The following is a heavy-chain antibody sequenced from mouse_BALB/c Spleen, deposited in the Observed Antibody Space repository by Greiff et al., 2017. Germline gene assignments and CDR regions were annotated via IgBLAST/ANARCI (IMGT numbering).Heavy chain of an antibody. V-gene: IGHV3-2*02. CDR3: ARSYYYGSSSRFAY. CDR2: ISYSGST. CDR1: GYSITSDYA. D-gene: IGHD1-1*01. Sequence: VQLQQSGPGLVKPSQSLSLTCTVTGYSITSDYAWNWIRQFPGNKLEWMGYISYSGSTSYNPSLKSRISITRDTSKNQFFLQLNSVTTEDTATYYCARSYYYGSSSRFAYWGQGTLVTVSA. J-gene: IGHJ3*01.